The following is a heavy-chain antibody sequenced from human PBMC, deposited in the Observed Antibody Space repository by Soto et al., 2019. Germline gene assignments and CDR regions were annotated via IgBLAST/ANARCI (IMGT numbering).Heavy chain of an antibody. CDR2: ISGSGGST. V-gene: IGHV3-23*01. J-gene: IGHJ6*02. CDR1: GFTFSSYA. CDR3: AKGLGAARPGYYYYGMDV. D-gene: IGHD6-6*01. Sequence: GGSLRLSCAASGFTFSSYAMSWVRQAPGKGLEWVSAISGSGGSTYYADSVKGRFTISRDNSKNTLYLQMNSLRAEDTAVYYCAKGLGAARPGYYYYGMDVWGQGTKVTVSS.